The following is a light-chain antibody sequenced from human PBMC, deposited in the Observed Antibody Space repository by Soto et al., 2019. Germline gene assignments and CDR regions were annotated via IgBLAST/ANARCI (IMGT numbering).Light chain of an antibody. Sequence: QPVLTQPPSASGTPGQRVTISCSGSSSNIGSNYVYWYQQLPGTAPKLLIYKTNQRPSGVPDRFSGSKSGTSGYLAITGLRSEDEADFYCAAWDDSLSGVVFGGGTKLTVL. J-gene: IGLJ2*01. V-gene: IGLV1-47*01. CDR3: AAWDDSLSGVV. CDR2: KTN. CDR1: SSNIGSNY.